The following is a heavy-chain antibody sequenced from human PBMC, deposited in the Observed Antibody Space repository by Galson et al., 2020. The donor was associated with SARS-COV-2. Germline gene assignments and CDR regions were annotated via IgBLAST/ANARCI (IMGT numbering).Heavy chain of an antibody. V-gene: IGHV3-9*01. CDR1: GFTFEDYS. CDR3: ARGYFSVGSCYSDASFDY. CDR2: ISWNSGTI. Sequence: TGGSLRLSCAASGFTFEDYSMYWVRQSPGKGLERVSGISWNSGTIGYVDSVKGRFTISRDNAKYSLYLQMNSLRIEDTAFYYCARGYFSVGSCYSDASFDYWGLGTLVTVSS. J-gene: IGHJ4*02. D-gene: IGHD2-15*01.